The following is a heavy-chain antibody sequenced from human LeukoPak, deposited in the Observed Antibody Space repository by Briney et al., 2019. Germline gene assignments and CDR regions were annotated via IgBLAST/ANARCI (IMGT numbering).Heavy chain of an antibody. CDR3: ARHPIAVAVCWFDP. CDR1: GGSINSSSYY. Sequence: PSETLSLTCTVSGGSINSSSYYWGWIRQPPGKGLEWIGSIYYSGSTYYNPSLKSRVTISVDTSKNQFSLKLSSVTAADTAVYYCARHPIAVAVCWFDPWGQGTLVTVSS. V-gene: IGHV4-39*01. D-gene: IGHD6-19*01. J-gene: IGHJ5*02. CDR2: IYYSGST.